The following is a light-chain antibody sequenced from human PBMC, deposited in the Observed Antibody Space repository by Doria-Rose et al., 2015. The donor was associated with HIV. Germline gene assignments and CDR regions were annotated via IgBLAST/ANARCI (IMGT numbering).Light chain of an antibody. CDR3: SSYAGSNNLYV. CDR1: RSDVGSYNL. Sequence: QSALTQPASVSGSPGQSITISCTGTRSDVGSYNLVSWYQHHPGKAPKLMIYEGSKRPSGVSNRFSGSKSGNTASLTVSGLQAEDEADYYCSSYAGSNNLYVFGTGTKVTVL. J-gene: IGLJ1*01. CDR2: EGS. V-gene: IGLV2-14*02.